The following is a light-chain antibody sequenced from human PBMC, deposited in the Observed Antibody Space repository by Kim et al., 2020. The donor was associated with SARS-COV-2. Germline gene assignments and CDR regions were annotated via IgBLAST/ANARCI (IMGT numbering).Light chain of an antibody. V-gene: IGKV1-12*01. CDR2: GAS. CDR3: QQANRFPWT. CDR1: QGISSW. Sequence: ASIGDRVTITCRASQGISSWLAWYQQKPVKAPKLPIYGASSLQSGVPSRFSGSGSGTDFTLTISRLQPEDFVTYYCQQANRFPWTFGQGTKVHIK. J-gene: IGKJ1*01.